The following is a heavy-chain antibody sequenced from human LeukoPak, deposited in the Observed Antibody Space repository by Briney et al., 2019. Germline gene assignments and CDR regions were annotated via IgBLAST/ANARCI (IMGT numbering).Heavy chain of an antibody. CDR2: IRKDGSLQ. Sequence: GGSLGLSCAASGFTFSSFWMSWVRQAPGKGLEWVANIRKDGSLQYYVDSVEGRFTISRDNAKNSLYLQMNSLRADDTAVYYCTRVSGGYDLSDYWGQGTLVTVSS. V-gene: IGHV3-7*03. CDR1: GFTFSSFW. D-gene: IGHD3-3*01. CDR3: TRVSGGYDLSDY. J-gene: IGHJ4*02.